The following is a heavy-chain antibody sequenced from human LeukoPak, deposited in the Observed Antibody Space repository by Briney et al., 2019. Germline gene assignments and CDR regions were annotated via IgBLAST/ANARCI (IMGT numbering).Heavy chain of an antibody. D-gene: IGHD6-19*01. Sequence: GGSLRLSCAASGFTFSSYSMNWVRQAPGKGLEWVSSISSSSSYIDYADSVKGRFTISRDNAKNTLYLQMNSLRAEDTAVYYCARLKAVAGMNLPPDYWGQGTLVTVSS. CDR1: GFTFSSYS. CDR3: ARLKAVAGMNLPPDY. J-gene: IGHJ4*02. V-gene: IGHV3-21*01. CDR2: ISSSSSYI.